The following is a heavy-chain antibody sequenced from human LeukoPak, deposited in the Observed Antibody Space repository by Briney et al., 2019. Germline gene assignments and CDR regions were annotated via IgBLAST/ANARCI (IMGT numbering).Heavy chain of an antibody. CDR3: ARGGDLGYYFDY. D-gene: IGHD4-17*01. J-gene: IGHJ4*02. V-gene: IGHV4-59*01. CDR1: GGFISSYY. Sequence: PSETLSLTCNVSGGFISSYYWSWIRQPPGKGLEWIGSIYYSGSTNYNRSLKSRVTISADTSKNQFSLKLSSVTAADTAVYYCARGGDLGYYFDYWGQGTLVTVSS. CDR2: IYYSGST.